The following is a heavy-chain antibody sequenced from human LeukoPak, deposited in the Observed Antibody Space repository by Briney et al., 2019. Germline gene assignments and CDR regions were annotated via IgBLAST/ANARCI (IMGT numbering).Heavy chain of an antibody. CDR3: ARDLGYCTNGVCYISFYYYYYMDV. V-gene: IGHV3-21*01. Sequence: GGSLRLSCAASGFTFSSYSMNWVRQAPGKGLEWVSSISSSSSYIYYADSVKGRFTISRDNAKNSLYLQMNSLRAEDTAVYYCARDLGYCTNGVCYISFYYYYYMDVWGKGTTVTVSS. D-gene: IGHD2-8*01. CDR1: GFTFSSYS. J-gene: IGHJ6*03. CDR2: ISSSSSYI.